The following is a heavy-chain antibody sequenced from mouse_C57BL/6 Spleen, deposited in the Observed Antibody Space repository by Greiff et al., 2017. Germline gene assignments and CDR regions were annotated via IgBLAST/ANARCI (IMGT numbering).Heavy chain of an antibody. D-gene: IGHD1-1*01. CDR3: ARDDYGSSYAMDD. CDR1: GFTFSDFY. CDR2: SRNKANDYTT. Sequence: EVKLVESGAGLVQSGRSLRLSCATSGFTFSDFYMEWVRQAPGQGLEWIAASRNKANDYTTEYSASVKGRFIVTRDTSQSILYLQMNSLRAEDTAIYYCARDDYGSSYAMDDWGKGTSVTVSS. V-gene: IGHV7-1*01. J-gene: IGHJ4*01.